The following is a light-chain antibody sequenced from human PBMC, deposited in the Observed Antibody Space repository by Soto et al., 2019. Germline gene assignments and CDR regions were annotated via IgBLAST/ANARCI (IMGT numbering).Light chain of an antibody. J-gene: IGKJ3*01. V-gene: IGKV3-11*01. CDR1: QSISSY. CDR2: DAS. Sequence: EIVLTQSPATLSLSPGERATLSCRASQSISSYLAWYQQKPDQAPRLLIYDASNRATGIPARFSGSGSGTDFTLTISSLESEDFAVYYCQQRSAWPFTFGPGTKVDIK. CDR3: QQRSAWPFT.